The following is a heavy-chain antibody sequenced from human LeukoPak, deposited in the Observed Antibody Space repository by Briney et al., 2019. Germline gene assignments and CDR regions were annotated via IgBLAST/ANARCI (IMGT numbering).Heavy chain of an antibody. V-gene: IGHV1-69*13. J-gene: IGHJ5*02. CDR3: ARDYCSSTSCYSLWFDP. D-gene: IGHD2-2*01. CDR1: GGTFSSYA. Sequence: SVKVSCKASGGTFSSYAISWVRQAPGQGLEWLGGIIPIFGTANYAQKFQGRVTITADESTSTAYMELSSLRSEDTAVYYCARDYCSSTSCYSLWFDPWGQGTLATVSS. CDR2: IIPIFGTA.